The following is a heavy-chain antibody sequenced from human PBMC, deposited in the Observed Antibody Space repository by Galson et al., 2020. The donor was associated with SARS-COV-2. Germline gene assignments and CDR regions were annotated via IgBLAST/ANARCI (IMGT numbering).Heavy chain of an antibody. CDR2: IGTAGDT. Sequence: GESLKISCAASGFTFSSYDMHWVRQATGKGLEWVSAIGTAGDTYYPGSVKGRFTISRENAKNSLYLQMNSLRAGDTAVYYCARGGLGSLTWYFDLWGRGTLVTVSS. CDR3: ARGGLGSLTWYFDL. J-gene: IGHJ2*01. CDR1: GFTFSSYD. D-gene: IGHD3-16*01. V-gene: IGHV3-13*01.